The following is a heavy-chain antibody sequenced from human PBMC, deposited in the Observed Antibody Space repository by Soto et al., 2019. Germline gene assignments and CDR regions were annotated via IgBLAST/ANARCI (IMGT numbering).Heavy chain of an antibody. Sequence: SVKVSCKASGGTFSSYAISWVRQAPGQGLEWMGGIIPIFGTANYAQKFQGRVTITADESTSTAYMELSSLSSEDTAVYYCARSVSRFLEYYFAYWRKLHLVIVAS. CDR3: ARSVSRFLEYYFAY. CDR1: GGTFSSYA. V-gene: IGHV1-69*13. D-gene: IGHD3-3*01. CDR2: IIPIFGTA. J-gene: IGHJ4*02.